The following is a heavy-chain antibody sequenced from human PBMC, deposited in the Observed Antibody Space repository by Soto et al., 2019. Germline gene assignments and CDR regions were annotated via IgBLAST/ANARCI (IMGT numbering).Heavy chain of an antibody. CDR3: ERLVSQVAGVNMFDY. V-gene: IGHV6-1*01. J-gene: IGHJ4*02. CDR2: TYYRSKWDT. D-gene: IGHD3-22*01. CDR1: GDSVSSKTSS. Sequence: SQTLSLTCGISGDSVSSKTSSWNWIRQSPSRGLEWLGRTYYRSKWDTDYSQSMKGRLIISPDSSRNRFSLRLASVTPEDTATYYCERLVSQVAGVNMFDYWGQVSLVTVSS.